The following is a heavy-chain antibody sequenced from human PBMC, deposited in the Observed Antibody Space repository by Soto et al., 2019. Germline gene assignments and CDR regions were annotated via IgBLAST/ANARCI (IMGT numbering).Heavy chain of an antibody. Sequence: QVQLVQSGAEVKMPGSSVNVSCTASGGTFDTYALIWVRQAPGQRLEWPGGIIPIFTKPTYARKFQGRITITADESTTTVYLDLSSLTSDDTAVYYCARTGDIVVVGDFYYGMDVWGQGTTVIVSS. CDR2: IIPIFTKP. D-gene: IGHD2-2*01. V-gene: IGHV1-69*01. CDR3: ARTGDIVVVGDFYYGMDV. CDR1: GGTFDTYA. J-gene: IGHJ6*02.